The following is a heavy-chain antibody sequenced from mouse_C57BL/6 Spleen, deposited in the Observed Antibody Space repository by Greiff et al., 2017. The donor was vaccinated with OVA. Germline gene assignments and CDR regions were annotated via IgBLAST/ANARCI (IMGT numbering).Heavy chain of an antibody. CDR1: GYTFTSYW. CDR3: ARWTTVVATDYAMDY. D-gene: IGHD1-1*01. V-gene: IGHV1-64*01. J-gene: IGHJ4*01. CDR2: IHPNSGST. Sequence: QVQLQQPGAELVKPGASVTLSCKASGYTFTSYWMHWVKQRPGQGLEWIGMIHPNSGSTNYNEKFKSKATLIVDKSSSTAYMQLSSLTSEDSAVYYCARWTTVVATDYAMDYWGQGTSVTVSS.